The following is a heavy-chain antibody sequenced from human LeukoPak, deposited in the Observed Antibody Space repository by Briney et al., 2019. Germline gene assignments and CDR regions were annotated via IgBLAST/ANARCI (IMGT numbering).Heavy chain of an antibody. CDR1: GGSISSYY. V-gene: IGHV4-59*01. CDR2: IYYSGST. Sequence: KTSETLSLTCTVSGGSISSYYWSWIRQPPGKGLGWIGYIYYSGSTNYNPSLKSRVTISVDTSKNQFSLKLSSVTAADTAVHYCARLSGSYQRFDYWGQGTLVTVSS. D-gene: IGHD1-26*01. CDR3: ARLSGSYQRFDY. J-gene: IGHJ4*02.